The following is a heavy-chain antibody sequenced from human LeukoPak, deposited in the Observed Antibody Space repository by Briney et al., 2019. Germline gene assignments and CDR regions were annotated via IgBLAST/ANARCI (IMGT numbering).Heavy chain of an antibody. V-gene: IGHV4-59*01. Sequence: SETLSLTCTVSGGSISSCYWRWIRQPPGKGLEWIGYIYYSGSTNYNPSLKSRVTIPVDTSMNQFSLKLSSVPDSDTAVYDFASDTGYSHVLDAFDIWGQGTIVTVSS. J-gene: IGHJ3*02. CDR1: GGSISSCY. CDR3: ASDTGYSHVLDAFDI. CDR2: IYYSGST. D-gene: IGHD5-18*01.